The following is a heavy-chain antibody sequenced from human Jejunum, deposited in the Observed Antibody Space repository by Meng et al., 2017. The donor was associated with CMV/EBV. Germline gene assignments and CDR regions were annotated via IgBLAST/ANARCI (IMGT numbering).Heavy chain of an antibody. CDR3: ARDGRHSSSFYYWFDP. D-gene: IGHD6-13*01. Sequence: FSFSNYYMTWARQVPGKGLEWVANIKEDGSEMRYVDSVKGRFTISRDNAQNSLYLHMNSLRVEDTAVYYCARDGRHSSSFYYWFDPWGQGTLVTVSS. J-gene: IGHJ5*02. V-gene: IGHV3-7*01. CDR1: FSFSNYY. CDR2: IKEDGSEM.